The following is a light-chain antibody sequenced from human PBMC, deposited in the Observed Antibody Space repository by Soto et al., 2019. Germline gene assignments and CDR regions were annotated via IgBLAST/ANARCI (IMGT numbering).Light chain of an antibody. Sequence: EIVLTQSPGTLSLSPGDRATLSCRASQSVSSSYLAWYPQNPGQAPRLLIYGASSRDTGIPDRFSGSGSGTDFTLTISRLEPEDFAVYYCQQYGSSPPWTFGQGTKVEIK. V-gene: IGKV3-20*01. CDR3: QQYGSSPPWT. J-gene: IGKJ1*01. CDR1: QSVSSSY. CDR2: GAS.